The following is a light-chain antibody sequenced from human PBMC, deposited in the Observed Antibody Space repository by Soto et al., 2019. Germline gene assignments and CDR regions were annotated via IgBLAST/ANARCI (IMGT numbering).Light chain of an antibody. J-gene: IGLJ3*02. V-gene: IGLV2-14*01. CDR3: SSYTSSSTLDV. Sequence: QAVVTQPASVSGSPGQSITISCTGTSSDVGGYNYVSWYQQHPGKAPKLMIYEVSNRPSGVSNRFSGSKSGNTASLTISGLQAEDEADYDCSSYTSSSTLDVFGGGTKLTVL. CDR1: SSDVGGYNY. CDR2: EVS.